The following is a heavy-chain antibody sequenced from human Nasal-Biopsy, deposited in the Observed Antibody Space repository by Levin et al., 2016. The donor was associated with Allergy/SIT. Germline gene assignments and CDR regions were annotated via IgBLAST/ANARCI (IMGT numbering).Heavy chain of an antibody. J-gene: IGHJ4*02. CDR1: GFTFSNYW. CDR2: LSTTGSTT. D-gene: IGHD3-10*01. CDR3: ARDPNRWGDFDF. V-gene: IGHV3-74*01. Sequence: GESLKISCVGSGFTFSNYWMHWVRQAPGKGLVWVSGLSTTGSTTVYADSVKGRFTISRDNAENTLYLQMNALRAEDTAVYYCARDPNRWGDFDFWGQGSLVTVYS.